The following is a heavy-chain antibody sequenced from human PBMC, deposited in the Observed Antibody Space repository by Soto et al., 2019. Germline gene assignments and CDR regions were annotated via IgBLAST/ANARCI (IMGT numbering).Heavy chain of an antibody. CDR2: IYYSGST. V-gene: IGHV4-31*03. CDR3: ARVDDSSGFFDY. Sequence: PSETLSLTCTVSGGSISSGGYYWSWIRQHPGKGLEWIGYIYYSGSTYYNPSLKSRVTISVDTSKNQFSLKLSSVTAAVTAVYYCARVDDSSGFFDYWGQGTLVTVSS. D-gene: IGHD3-22*01. CDR1: GGSISSGGYY. J-gene: IGHJ4*02.